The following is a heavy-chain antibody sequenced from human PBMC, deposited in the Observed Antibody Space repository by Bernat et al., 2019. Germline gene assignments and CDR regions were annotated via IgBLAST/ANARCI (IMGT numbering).Heavy chain of an antibody. CDR3: VKDMNFYASGSFDY. Sequence: EVQLLVSGGDLVQLGGSLRLSCAASGFTFTSYGMNWVRQAPGKGLEWVSGIRGFGTGTYYADSVKGRFSISRDNSKNTVSLQMNTLGVEDTAIYYCVKDMNFYASGSFDYWGQGTLVTVSS. D-gene: IGHD3-10*01. CDR1: GFTFTSYG. J-gene: IGHJ4*02. CDR2: IRGFGTGT. V-gene: IGHV3-23*01.